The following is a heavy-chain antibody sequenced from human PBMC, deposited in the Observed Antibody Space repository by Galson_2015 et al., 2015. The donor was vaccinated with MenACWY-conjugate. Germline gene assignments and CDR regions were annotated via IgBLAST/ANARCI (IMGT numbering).Heavy chain of an antibody. CDR3: ARAHCSGGSCLFDY. Sequence: SLRLSCAASGFTFSSYGMHWVRQAPGKGLAWVAFIRYDGSNKYYADSVKGRFTISRDNSKNTLYLQMNSLRAEDTAVYYCARAHCSGGSCLFDYWGQGTLVTVSS. J-gene: IGHJ4*02. V-gene: IGHV3-30*02. CDR2: IRYDGSNK. D-gene: IGHD2-15*01. CDR1: GFTFSSYG.